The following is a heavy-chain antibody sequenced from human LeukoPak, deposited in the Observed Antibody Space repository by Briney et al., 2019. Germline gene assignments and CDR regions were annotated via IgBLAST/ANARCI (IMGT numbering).Heavy chain of an antibody. CDR3: AKDLEGRPKDY. V-gene: IGHV3-74*01. J-gene: IGHJ4*02. CDR2: INRDGSST. Sequence: GGSLRLSCAPSGFSFSSYWMHWVRQAPGKGLVWVSHINRDGSSTTYADSVKGRFTVSRDNTKNTLYLQMNSLRAEDTAVYYCAKDLEGRPKDYWGQGTLVTVSS. CDR1: GFSFSSYW. D-gene: IGHD1-1*01.